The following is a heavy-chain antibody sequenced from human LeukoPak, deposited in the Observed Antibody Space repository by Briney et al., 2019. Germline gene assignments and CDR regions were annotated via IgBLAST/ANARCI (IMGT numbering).Heavy chain of an antibody. V-gene: IGHV3-30-3*01. CDR3: AREGFFAFEAVTYYIGY. CDR1: GFTFSNYA. J-gene: IGHJ4*02. CDR2: ISYDGNNK. Sequence: GGSLRLSCAASGFTFSNYAMHWARQAPGKGLEWVALISYDGNNKYYADSVKGRFTISRDNSKNTVYVQMSSLRAEDTAVYYCAREGFFAFEAVTYYIGYWGQGTLVTVSS. D-gene: IGHD3-3*01.